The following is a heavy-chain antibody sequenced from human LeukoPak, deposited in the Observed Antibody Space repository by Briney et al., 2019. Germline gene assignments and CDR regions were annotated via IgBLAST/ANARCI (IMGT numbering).Heavy chain of an antibody. CDR1: GFSVSNNC. CDR3: ARGLGAWFYYYYGMDV. J-gene: IGHJ6*02. D-gene: IGHD3-16*01. Sequence: GGSLRLSCAASGFSVSNNCMTWVSQAPGKWMEWAAVIHSGDTTYYADSVRGRLTISRDNSENALQLQMSRLRADDSAVYYCARGLGAWFYYYYGMDVWGQGTTVTVTS. CDR2: IHSGDTT. V-gene: IGHV3-53*01.